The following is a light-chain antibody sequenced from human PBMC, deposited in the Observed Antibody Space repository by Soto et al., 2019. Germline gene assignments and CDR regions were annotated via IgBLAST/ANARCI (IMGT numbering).Light chain of an antibody. Sequence: QSVLTQPHSASGTPGQTVAIFCSGSNSNFGSNTVNWYQQFPGTAPKLLIYGNNQRPSGVPDRFSGSKSDTSASLAISGLLSEDESDYYCATWADSLNGWVFGGGTKLTVL. J-gene: IGLJ3*02. CDR2: GNN. CDR1: NSNFGSNT. V-gene: IGLV1-44*01. CDR3: ATWADSLNGWV.